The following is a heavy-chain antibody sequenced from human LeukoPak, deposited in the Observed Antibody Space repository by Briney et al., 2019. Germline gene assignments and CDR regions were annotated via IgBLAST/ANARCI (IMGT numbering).Heavy chain of an antibody. V-gene: IGHV4-59*11. CDR1: GSSISSHY. CDR2: IYDSGGT. CDR3: ARVRASDDIFQDYYYYYYMDV. Sequence: SATLSLTSTVSGSSISSHYWSWIWQPPGKGLEWIGHIYDSGGTNYNPSLKSRVTISVDTSKNQFSLKLSSVTAADTAVYYCARVRASDDIFQDYYYYYYMDVWGKGTTVTVS. J-gene: IGHJ6*03. D-gene: IGHD3-9*01.